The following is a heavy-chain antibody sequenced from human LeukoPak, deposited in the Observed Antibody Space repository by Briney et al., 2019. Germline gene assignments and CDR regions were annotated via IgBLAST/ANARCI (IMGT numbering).Heavy chain of an antibody. V-gene: IGHV3-7*01. CDR3: ARQSTYYYDSSGYIDAFDI. D-gene: IGHD3-22*01. CDR2: IKQDGTEK. CDR1: GFTFSSYW. J-gene: IGHJ3*02. Sequence: GGSLRLSCAASGFTFSSYWMSWVRQAPGKGLEWVANIKQDGTEKYYADSVKGRFTISRDHAKKSLYLQMNSLGAEDTAVYYCARQSTYYYDSSGYIDAFDIWGQGTMVTVSS.